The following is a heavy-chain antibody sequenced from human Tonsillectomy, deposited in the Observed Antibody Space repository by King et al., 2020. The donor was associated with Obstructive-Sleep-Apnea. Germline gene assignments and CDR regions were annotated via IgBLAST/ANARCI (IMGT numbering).Heavy chain of an antibody. J-gene: IGHJ4*02. Sequence: VQLVESGGGVVQPGRSLRLSCAASGFTSSTYPMNWVRQAPGKGLEWVAVISYDGSNKYYADSVKGRFTISRDNSKNTLYLQMNSLRAEDTAVYYCARALTDYYDSSGSDYWGQGTLVTVSS. CDR3: ARALTDYYDSSGSDY. CDR2: ISYDGSNK. CDR1: GFTSSTYP. V-gene: IGHV3-30*04. D-gene: IGHD3-22*01.